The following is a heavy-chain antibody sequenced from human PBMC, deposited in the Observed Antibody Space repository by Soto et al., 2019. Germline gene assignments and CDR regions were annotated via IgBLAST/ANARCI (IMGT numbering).Heavy chain of an antibody. CDR3: ARQPYCSGGSCYWFDP. CDR1: GGSISSSSYY. J-gene: IGHJ5*02. Sequence: PSETLSLTCTVSGGSISSSSYYWGWIRQPPGKGLEWIGSIYYSGSTYYNPSLKSRVTISVDTSKNQFSLKLSPVTAADTAVYYCARQPYCSGGSCYWFDPWGQGTLVTVSS. D-gene: IGHD2-15*01. CDR2: IYYSGST. V-gene: IGHV4-39*01.